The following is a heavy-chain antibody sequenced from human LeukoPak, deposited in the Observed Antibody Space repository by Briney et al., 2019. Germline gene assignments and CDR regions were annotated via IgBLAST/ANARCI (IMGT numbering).Heavy chain of an antibody. CDR1: GYTFTDYY. CDR2: INPNSGDT. CDR3: ARDGTMDY. V-gene: IGHV1-2*02. J-gene: IGHJ4*02. Sequence: GASVKVSCRASGYTFTDYYIHWLRQAPGQGPEWMGWINPNSGDTNYAQRFQGRVILTRDTSISTTYMDLSRLTSDGTALYYCARDGTMDYWGQGTQVTVSS.